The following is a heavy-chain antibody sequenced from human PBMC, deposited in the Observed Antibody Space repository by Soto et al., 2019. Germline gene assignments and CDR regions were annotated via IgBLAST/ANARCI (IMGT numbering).Heavy chain of an antibody. CDR1: GGTFSSYA. J-gene: IGHJ6*02. V-gene: IGHV1-69*06. Sequence: ASVKVSCKASGGTFSSYAISWVRQAPGQGLEWMGGIIPIFGTANYAQKFQGRVTITADKSTSTAYMELSSLRSGDTAVYYCASGGCMLPLLDYYYGMDVWGQGTTVTVSS. CDR3: ASGGCMLPLLDYYYGMDV. CDR2: IIPIFGTA. D-gene: IGHD2-8*01.